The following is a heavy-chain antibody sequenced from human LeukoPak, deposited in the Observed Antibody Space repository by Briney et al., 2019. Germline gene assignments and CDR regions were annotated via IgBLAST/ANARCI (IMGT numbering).Heavy chain of an antibody. CDR1: GGSISTYY. CDR3: ARWSAPAGVYYYYAVDV. V-gene: IGHV4-59*08. J-gene: IGHJ6*02. CDR2: IYYSGST. Sequence: SETLSLTCTVSGGSISTYYWSWIRQPPGKGLEWIGYIYYSGSTNYNPSLKSRVSMSVDTSKNQFSLNLSSVTAADTAVYYCARWSAPAGVYYYYAVDVWGQGTTVTVSS. D-gene: IGHD6-13*01.